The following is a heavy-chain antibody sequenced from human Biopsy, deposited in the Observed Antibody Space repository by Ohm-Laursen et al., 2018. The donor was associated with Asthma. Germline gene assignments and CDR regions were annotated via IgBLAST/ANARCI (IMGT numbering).Heavy chain of an antibody. V-gene: IGHV1-18*01. J-gene: IGHJ6*02. Sequence: ASVKVFCKTSGYTFNSAGITWVRQAPGQGLEWMGWISVYNGNTKVAQKPQDRVTMITDTSTSTAYMELRSLRSDDTAVYFCARAVDYSHYYGIDVWGQGTTVTVS. CDR1: GYTFNSAG. CDR2: ISVYNGNT. CDR3: ARAVDYSHYYGIDV. D-gene: IGHD3-10*01.